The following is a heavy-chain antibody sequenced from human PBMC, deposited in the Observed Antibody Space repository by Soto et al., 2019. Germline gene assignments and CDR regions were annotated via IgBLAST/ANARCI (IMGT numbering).Heavy chain of an antibody. CDR3: ARDQYSSSSEEYYYYYYGMDV. D-gene: IGHD6-6*01. CDR1: GFTFSSYW. J-gene: IGHJ6*02. V-gene: IGHV3-7*03. CDR2: IKQDGSEK. Sequence: PGGSLRLSCAASGFTFSSYWMSWVRQAPGKGLEWVANIKQDGSEKYYVDSVKGRFTISRDNAKNSLYLQMNSLRAEDTAVYYCARDQYSSSSEEYYYYYYGMDVWGQGTMVTVSS.